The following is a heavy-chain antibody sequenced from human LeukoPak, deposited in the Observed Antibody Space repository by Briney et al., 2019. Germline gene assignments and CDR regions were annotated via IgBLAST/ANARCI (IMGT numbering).Heavy chain of an antibody. CDR1: GFTFSSYW. D-gene: IGHD3-3*01. CDR2: IKQDGSEK. Sequence: PGGSLRLSCAASGFTFSSYWMSWVRQAPGKGLEWVANIKQDGSEKYYVDSVKGRFTISRGNAKNSLYLQMNSLRAEDTAAYYCAREAVTRFLRYYFDYWGQGTLVTVSS. CDR3: AREAVTRFLRYYFDY. J-gene: IGHJ4*02. V-gene: IGHV3-7*01.